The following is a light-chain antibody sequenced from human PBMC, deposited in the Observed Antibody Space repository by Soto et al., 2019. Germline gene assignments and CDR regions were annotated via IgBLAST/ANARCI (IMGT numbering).Light chain of an antibody. CDR1: SSDVGGYNY. CDR2: EVS. J-gene: IGLJ1*01. CDR3: SSYASSSTS. Sequence: QSALTQPASVSGSPGQSITISCTGTSSDVGGYNYVSWYQQHPGKAPKIMIYEVSNRPSGVYHRFSGSKSGNTASLTISGLQAEDEADYYCSSYASSSTSFGTGTKLTVL. V-gene: IGLV2-14*03.